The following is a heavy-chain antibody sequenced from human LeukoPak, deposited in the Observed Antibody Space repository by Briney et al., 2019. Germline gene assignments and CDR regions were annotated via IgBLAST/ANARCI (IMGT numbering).Heavy chain of an antibody. Sequence: SVKVSCKASGGTFSNYAISWVRQAPGQGLEWMGGIIPIFGTANYAQKFQGRATITADESTSTAYMELSSLRSEDTAVYYCARDGYCSDGSCYSSFDYWGQGTLVTVSS. J-gene: IGHJ4*02. V-gene: IGHV1-69*13. D-gene: IGHD2-15*01. CDR1: GGTFSNYA. CDR2: IIPIFGTA. CDR3: ARDGYCSDGSCYSSFDY.